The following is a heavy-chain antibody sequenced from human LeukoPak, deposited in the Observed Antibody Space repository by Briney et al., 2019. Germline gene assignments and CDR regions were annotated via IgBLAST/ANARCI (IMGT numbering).Heavy chain of an antibody. Sequence: SVKVSCKASGGTFSSYAISWVRQAPGQGLEWMGGIIPIFGTANYAQKFQGRVTITADKSTSTAYMELSRLRSEDTAVYYCAREFYSYGLDYWGQGTLVTVSS. D-gene: IGHD5-18*01. CDR1: GGTFSSYA. CDR2: IIPIFGTA. J-gene: IGHJ4*02. V-gene: IGHV1-69*06. CDR3: AREFYSYGLDY.